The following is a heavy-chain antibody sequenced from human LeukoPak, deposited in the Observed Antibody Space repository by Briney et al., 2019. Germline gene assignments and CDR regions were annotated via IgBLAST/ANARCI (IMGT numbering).Heavy chain of an antibody. D-gene: IGHD2-2*01. Sequence: GGPLRLSCAASGFTFSSYGMHWVRQAPGKGLEWVAVISYDGSNKYCADSVKGRFTISRDNSKNTLYLQMNSLRAGDTAVYYCAKEGIVVVPAAIGPFDYWGQGTLVTVSS. CDR3: AKEGIVVVPAAIGPFDY. CDR2: ISYDGSNK. CDR1: GFTFSSYG. J-gene: IGHJ4*02. V-gene: IGHV3-30*18.